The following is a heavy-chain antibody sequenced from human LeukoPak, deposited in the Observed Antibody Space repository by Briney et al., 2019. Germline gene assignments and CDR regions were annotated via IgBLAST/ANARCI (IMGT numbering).Heavy chain of an antibody. CDR1: GYTFTSYG. CDR3: ARGLVSGTMVPGSGGVDY. CDR2: ISAYNGNT. J-gene: IGHJ4*02. V-gene: IGHV1-18*01. Sequence: ASVKVSCKASGYTFTSYGISWVRQAPGQGLEWMGWISAYNGNTNYAQKLQGRVTMTRNTSISTAYMELSSLRSEDTAVYYCARGLVSGTMVPGSGGVDYWGQGTLVTVSS. D-gene: IGHD3-10*01.